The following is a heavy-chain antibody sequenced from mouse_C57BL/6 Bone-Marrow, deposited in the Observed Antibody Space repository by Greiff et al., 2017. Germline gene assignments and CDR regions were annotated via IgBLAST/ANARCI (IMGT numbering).Heavy chain of an antibody. CDR2: IDPNSGGT. D-gene: IGHD1-1*01. CDR1: GYTFTSYW. Sequence: VQLQQSGAELVKPGASVKLSCKASGYTFTSYWMHWVKQRPGRGLEWIGRIDPNSGGTKYNEKFKSKATLTVDKPSSTAYMQLSSLTSEDSAVYYCARYSERITTVVDVWVYYFDYWGKGTTLTVSS. J-gene: IGHJ2*01. CDR3: ARYSERITTVVDVWVYYFDY. V-gene: IGHV1-72*01.